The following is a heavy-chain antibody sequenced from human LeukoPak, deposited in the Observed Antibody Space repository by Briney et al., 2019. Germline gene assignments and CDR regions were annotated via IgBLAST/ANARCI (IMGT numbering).Heavy chain of an antibody. J-gene: IGHJ5*02. Sequence: SETLSLTCTVSDGSITSYYWSWIRQPPGKGLEWIGNIYYSGSTSYNPSLKSRVTMSVDTSKNQFSLKLSSVTAADTAVYYCARVKKNTMVRGVGWWFDPWGQGTLVTVSS. CDR2: IYYSGST. CDR3: ARVKKNTMVRGVGWWFDP. CDR1: DGSITSYY. V-gene: IGHV4-59*08. D-gene: IGHD3-10*01.